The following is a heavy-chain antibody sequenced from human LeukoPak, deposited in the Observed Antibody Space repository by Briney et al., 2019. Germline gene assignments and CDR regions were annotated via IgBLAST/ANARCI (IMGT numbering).Heavy chain of an antibody. CDR2: ISGGTT. Sequence: GGSLRLSCTASGFTFGDYLMSWFRQAPGRGLEWIGFISGGTTEYAASVKGRFTISRDDSTSIAYLQMNSLTTEDTAVYYCSRGSGWLSVYWGQGTLVTVSS. J-gene: IGHJ4*02. V-gene: IGHV3-49*03. CDR3: SRGSGWLSVY. D-gene: IGHD6-19*01. CDR1: GFTFGDYL.